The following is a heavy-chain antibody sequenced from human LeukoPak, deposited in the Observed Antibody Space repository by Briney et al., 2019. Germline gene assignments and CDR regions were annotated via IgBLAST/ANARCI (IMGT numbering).Heavy chain of an antibody. D-gene: IGHD4-17*01. CDR3: ARGGYGAHMG. J-gene: IGHJ4*02. CDR2: IQFDGNNK. V-gene: IGHV3-30*02. CDR1: GFTFSSYG. Sequence: GGSLRLSCAASGFTFSSYGMHWVRQAPGKGLEWVTFIQFDGNNKYYADSVKGRFTISRDNSKNTLYLQMNSLRAEDTALYYCARGGYGAHMGWGQGTLVTVSS.